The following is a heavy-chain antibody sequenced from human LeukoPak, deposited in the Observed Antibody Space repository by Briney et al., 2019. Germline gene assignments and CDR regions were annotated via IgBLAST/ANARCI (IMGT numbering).Heavy chain of an antibody. CDR3: AKDGMHYYDSSGYYGWFDT. J-gene: IGHJ5*02. CDR1: GFTFSSYE. V-gene: IGHV3-48*03. D-gene: IGHD3-22*01. CDR2: ISSSGSTI. Sequence: GGSLRLSCAASGFTFSSYEMNWVRQAPGKGLEWVSYISSSGSTIYYADSVKGRFTISRDNAKNSLYLQMNSLRAEDTAVYYCAKDGMHYYDSSGYYGWFDTWGQGTLVTVSS.